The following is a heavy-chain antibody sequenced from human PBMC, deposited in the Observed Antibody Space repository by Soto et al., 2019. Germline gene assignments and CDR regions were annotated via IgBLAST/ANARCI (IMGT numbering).Heavy chain of an antibody. Sequence: SETLSLTCTVSGGSINSYYWSWIRQPPGKGLEWIGQIYYTGSTNYNPSLKSRVTISVDRSKNQFSLRLSSVTAADTAVYYCAMAETTLYNRFDPWGQGTLVTVSS. D-gene: IGHD4-4*01. CDR2: IYYTGST. V-gene: IGHV4-59*08. CDR3: AMAETTLYNRFDP. CDR1: GGSINSYY. J-gene: IGHJ5*02.